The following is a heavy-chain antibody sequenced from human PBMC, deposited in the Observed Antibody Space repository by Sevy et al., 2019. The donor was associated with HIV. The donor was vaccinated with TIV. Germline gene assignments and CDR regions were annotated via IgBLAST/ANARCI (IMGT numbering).Heavy chain of an antibody. CDR1: GFTFSSYA. CDR2: ISGSGRIT. J-gene: IGHJ4*02. V-gene: IGHV3-23*01. Sequence: GGSLRLSCAASGFTFSSYAMSWVRQAPGKGLEWVSAISGSGRITYYADAVKGQFTISRDNSKNTLYLKMNSLRAEDPAVYYCAKEGQGEYYDSSGSFDYWGQGTLVTVSS. D-gene: IGHD3-22*01. CDR3: AKEGQGEYYDSSGSFDY.